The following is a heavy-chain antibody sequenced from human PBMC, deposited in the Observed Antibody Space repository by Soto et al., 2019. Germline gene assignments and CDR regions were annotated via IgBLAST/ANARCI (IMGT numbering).Heavy chain of an antibody. CDR2: ISGNGGNT. J-gene: IGHJ4*02. Sequence: GGSLRISCAASRFTFSSYAMSWVRQAPGKGLEWVSSISGNGGNTYYADSVKGRFTISRDNSKNMLYLQMNSLRAEDTVVYYWAKNSENFCEFMYDSWGQGTLVTGSS. D-gene: IGHD3-10*01. CDR3: AKNSENFCEFMYDS. CDR1: RFTFSSYA. V-gene: IGHV3-23*01.